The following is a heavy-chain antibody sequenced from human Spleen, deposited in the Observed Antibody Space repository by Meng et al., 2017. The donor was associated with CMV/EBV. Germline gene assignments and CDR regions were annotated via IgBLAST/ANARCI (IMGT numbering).Heavy chain of an antibody. Sequence: GESLKISCVASGFTFSDYWMSWIRQAPGKGLEWVSYIGTSDSIMYYADSVRGRFTISRDNAKTSVYLQMNSLRDEDTAVYYCAKGGIVGGGIYFDFWGQGTPVTVSS. V-gene: IGHV3-11*04. CDR2: IGTSDSIM. CDR1: GFTFSDYW. J-gene: IGHJ4*02. CDR3: AKGGIVGGGIYFDF. D-gene: IGHD1-26*01.